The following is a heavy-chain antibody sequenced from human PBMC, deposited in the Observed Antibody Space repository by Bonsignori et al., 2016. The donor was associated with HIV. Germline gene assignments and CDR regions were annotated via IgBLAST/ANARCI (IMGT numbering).Heavy chain of an antibody. Sequence: EVQLVESGGAVVQPGGSLRLSCATSGFIFDDYAMHWVRHTPGKGLEWVSFISWDGGSTHYSDSVKGRFTISRDNSKKSLYLQMSSLRPDDTALYFCAKDLRTFFYGLDVWAQGLRSP. CDR1: GFIFDDYA. J-gene: IGHJ6*02. CDR2: ISWDGGST. CDR3: AKDLRTFFYGLDV. V-gene: IGHV3-43D*04. D-gene: IGHD2/OR15-2a*01.